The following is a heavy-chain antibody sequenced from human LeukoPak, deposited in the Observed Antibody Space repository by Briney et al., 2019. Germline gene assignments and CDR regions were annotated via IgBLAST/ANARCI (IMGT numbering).Heavy chain of an antibody. CDR3: ARDVVAGTNWFDP. CDR1: GLTLSNYW. CDR2: LNTDGSST. Sequence: PGGSLRLSCAASGLTLSNYWMHWVRQAPGKGLVWVSRLNTDGSSTSYADSVKGRFTISRDNAKNTLYLQMNSLRAEDTAVYYCARDVVAGTNWFDPWGQGTLVTVSS. D-gene: IGHD6-19*01. J-gene: IGHJ5*02. V-gene: IGHV3-74*01.